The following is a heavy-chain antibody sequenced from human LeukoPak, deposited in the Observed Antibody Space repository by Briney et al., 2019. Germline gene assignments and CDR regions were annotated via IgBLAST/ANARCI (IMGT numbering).Heavy chain of an antibody. CDR2: IIPIFGTA. J-gene: IGHJ5*02. Sequence: PGGSLRLSCAASGFTFSSYAISWVRQAPGQGLEWMGGIIPIFGTANYAQKFQGRVTITADESTSTAYMELSSLRSEDTAVYYCASHDRRGSGYHWFDPWGQGTLVTVSS. V-gene: IGHV1-69*01. CDR3: ASHDRRGSGYHWFDP. D-gene: IGHD3-10*01. CDR1: GFTFSSYA.